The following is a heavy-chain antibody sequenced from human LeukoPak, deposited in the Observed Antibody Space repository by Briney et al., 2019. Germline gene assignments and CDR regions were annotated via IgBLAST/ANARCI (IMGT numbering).Heavy chain of an antibody. CDR1: GFTFSSYG. D-gene: IGHD3-22*01. CDR2: ISGSGGST. Sequence: GGTLRLSCAASGFTFSSYGMSWVRQAPGKGLEWVSAISGSGGSTYYADSVKGRFTISRDNAKNSLYLQMNSLRAEDTAVYYCARDRGYYDSSGYSPLDYWGQGTLVTVSS. CDR3: ARDRGYYDSSGYSPLDY. J-gene: IGHJ4*02. V-gene: IGHV3-23*01.